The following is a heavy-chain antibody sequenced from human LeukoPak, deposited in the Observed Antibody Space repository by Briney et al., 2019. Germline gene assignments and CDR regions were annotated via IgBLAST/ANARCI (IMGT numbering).Heavy chain of an antibody. Sequence: GGSLRLSCAASGFTVSSNYMSWVRQAPGKGLEWVSVIYSDGGTYYADSVKGRFTISRDNFKNTLYLQMNSLRAEDTAVYYCGRRPLNYYGMDVWGQGTTVTVSS. CDR1: GFTVSSNY. CDR2: IYSDGGT. D-gene: IGHD3-9*01. V-gene: IGHV3-53*01. CDR3: GRRPLNYYGMDV. J-gene: IGHJ6*02.